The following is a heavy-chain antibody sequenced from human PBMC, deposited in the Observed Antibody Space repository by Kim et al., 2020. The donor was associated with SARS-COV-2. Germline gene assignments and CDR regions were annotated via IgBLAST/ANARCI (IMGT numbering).Heavy chain of an antibody. D-gene: IGHD2-15*01. CDR2: IGTISSYT. CDR1: GFSFSGYY. CDR3: ARPKGYCSGASCEGAFDV. Sequence: LSLTCAASGFSFSGYYMNWIRQAPGKGLEWVSYIGTISSYTKYADSVQGRFTISRDNAKNSLYLQMNSLRAEDTAVYYCARPKGYCSGASCEGAFDVWGQGTMVTVSS. V-gene: IGHV3-11*03. J-gene: IGHJ3*01.